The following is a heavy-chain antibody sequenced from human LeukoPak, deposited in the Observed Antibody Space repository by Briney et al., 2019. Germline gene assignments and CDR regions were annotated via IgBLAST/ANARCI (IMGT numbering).Heavy chain of an antibody. D-gene: IGHD2/OR15-2a*01. CDR3: ANPAGRALYYFDY. J-gene: IGHJ4*02. CDR1: GGSISSSSYY. V-gene: IGHV4-39*01. CDR2: IYYSGST. Sequence: KPSETLSLTCTVSGGSISSSSYYWHWIRQPPGKGLEWIGTIYYSGSTHYNPSLKSRITISVDMSKNQFSLKLSSMTAADTAVYYCANPAGRALYYFDYWGQGTLVTVSS.